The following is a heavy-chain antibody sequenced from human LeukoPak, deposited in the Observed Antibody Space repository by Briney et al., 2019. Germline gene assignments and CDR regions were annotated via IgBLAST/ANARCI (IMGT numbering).Heavy chain of an antibody. V-gene: IGHV3-73*01. CDR1: GFTFSGSA. J-gene: IGHJ4*02. CDR2: IRSKANSYAT. Sequence: QSGGSLRLSCAASGFTFSGSAMHWVRQASGKGLEWVGRIRSKANSYATAYAASVKGRFTTSRDDSKNTAYLQMNSLKTEDTAVYYCTAGGAAGPTNWGQGTLVTVSS. D-gene: IGHD6-13*01. CDR3: TAGGAAGPTN.